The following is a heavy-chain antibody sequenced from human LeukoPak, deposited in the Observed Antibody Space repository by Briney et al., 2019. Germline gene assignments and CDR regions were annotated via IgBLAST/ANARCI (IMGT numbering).Heavy chain of an antibody. CDR3: ARLYSTGCYGGPDY. V-gene: IGHV3-7*01. D-gene: IGHD6-19*01. CDR1: GFSFSSHW. J-gene: IGHJ4*02. Sequence: GGSLRLSCAGSGFSFSSHWMSWVRQAPGQGLKWVANIKEDGSETLYVDSVKGRFTVSRDNAKNSLFLQVSSLRVEDTAVYYCARLYSTGCYGGPDYWGQGTLVAVSS. CDR2: IKEDGSET.